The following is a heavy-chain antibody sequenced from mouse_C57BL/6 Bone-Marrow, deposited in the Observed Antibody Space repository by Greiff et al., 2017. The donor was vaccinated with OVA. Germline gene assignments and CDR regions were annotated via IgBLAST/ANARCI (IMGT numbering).Heavy chain of an antibody. CDR3: ASLYYSNYDFDY. CDR1: GFNIKDYY. CDR2: IDPEDGAT. Sequence: EVKLMESGAELVKPGASVKLSCTASGFNIKDYYMHWVKQRTEQGLEWIGGIDPEDGATKYAPKFPGKATITADTSSNTAYLQLSSLTSEDTAVYYCASLYYSNYDFDYWGQGTTLTVSS. D-gene: IGHD2-5*01. J-gene: IGHJ2*01. V-gene: IGHV14-2*01.